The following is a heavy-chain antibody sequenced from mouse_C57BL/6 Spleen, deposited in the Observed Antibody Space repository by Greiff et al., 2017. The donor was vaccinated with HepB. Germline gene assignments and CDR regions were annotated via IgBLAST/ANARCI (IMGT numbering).Heavy chain of an antibody. CDR2: IYPGDGDT. Sequence: QVHVKQSGAELVKPGASVKISCKASGYAFSSYWMNWVKQRPGKGLERIGQIYPGDGDTNYNGKFKGKATLTADKSSSTAYMQLSSLTSEDSAVYFCARGGVFDYWVQGTTLTVSS. CDR1: GYAFSSYW. CDR3: ARGGVFDY. V-gene: IGHV1-80*01. J-gene: IGHJ2*01.